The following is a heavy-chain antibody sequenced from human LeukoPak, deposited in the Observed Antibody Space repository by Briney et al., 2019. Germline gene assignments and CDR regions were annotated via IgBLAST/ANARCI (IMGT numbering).Heavy chain of an antibody. Sequence: GSLRLSCSASGFTVSSNYKSWVRQAPGKGLEWVSVIYSGGSTYFADSVKGRFTISRDNSNNTLYLQMNNLRTEDTAVYYCARGLQQQQILGDYYYGMDVWGQGTTVTVSS. CDR2: IYSGGST. CDR1: GFTVSSNY. CDR3: ARGLQQQQILGDYYYGMDV. J-gene: IGHJ6*02. D-gene: IGHD6-13*01. V-gene: IGHV3-53*01.